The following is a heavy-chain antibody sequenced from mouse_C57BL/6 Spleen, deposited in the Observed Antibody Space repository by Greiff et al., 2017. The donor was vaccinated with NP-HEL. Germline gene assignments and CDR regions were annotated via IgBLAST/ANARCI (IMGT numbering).Heavy chain of an antibody. D-gene: IGHD2-1*01. Sequence: VQLQQSGAELVKPGASVKLSCTASGFNIKDYYMHWVKQRTEQGLEWIGRIDPEDGETKYAPTFQGKAPITADTSSNPASLQLSSLTSEDTAVYYCASFYYGNWGVWGTGTTVTVSS. CDR2: IDPEDGET. J-gene: IGHJ1*03. V-gene: IGHV14-2*01. CDR1: GFNIKDYY. CDR3: ASFYYGNWGV.